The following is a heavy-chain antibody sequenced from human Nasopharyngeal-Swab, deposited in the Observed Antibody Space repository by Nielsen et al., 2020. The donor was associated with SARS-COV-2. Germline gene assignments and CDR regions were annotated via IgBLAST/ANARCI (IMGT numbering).Heavy chain of an antibody. J-gene: IGHJ4*02. CDR3: AKCRNWNHRSPFSY. CDR2: ISNSGVNT. D-gene: IGHD1-14*01. V-gene: IGHV3-23*01. Sequence: GGSLRLSCAASGFVFSTYVMTWVRQAPGKGLEWVSGISNSGVNTFYANSVKGRFTISRDNSNNILYLQLSSLRAEDTAVYYCAKCRNWNHRSPFSYWGQGTLVTVSS. CDR1: GFVFSTYV.